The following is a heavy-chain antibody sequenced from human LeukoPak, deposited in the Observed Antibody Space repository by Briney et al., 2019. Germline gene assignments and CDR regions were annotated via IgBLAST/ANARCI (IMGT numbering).Heavy chain of an antibody. V-gene: IGHV5-51*01. D-gene: IGHD5-18*01. J-gene: IGHJ4*02. Sequence: GESLKIPCKGSGYRFSNYWIGWVRQMPGKGLEWMGIIYPDDSDIRYSPSFQGQVTISADKSISTAYLQWSSLKASDTAMYYCARRGYSYPFDYWGQGTLVTVSS. CDR1: GYRFSNYW. CDR2: IYPDDSDI. CDR3: ARRGYSYPFDY.